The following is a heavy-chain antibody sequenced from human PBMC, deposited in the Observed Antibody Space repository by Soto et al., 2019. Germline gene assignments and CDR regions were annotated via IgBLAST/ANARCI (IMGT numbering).Heavy chain of an antibody. Sequence: ASVKVSCKASGYTFTSYGISWVRQAPGQGLEWMGWISAYNGNTNYAQKLQGRVTMTTDTSTSTAYMELRSLRSDDTAVYYCARGGFLSFLGWLGGVFDFWGQGTLVTVSS. CDR3: ARGGFLSFLGWLGGVFDF. J-gene: IGHJ3*01. CDR1: GYTFTSYG. V-gene: IGHV1-18*01. CDR2: ISAYNGNT. D-gene: IGHD3-3*02.